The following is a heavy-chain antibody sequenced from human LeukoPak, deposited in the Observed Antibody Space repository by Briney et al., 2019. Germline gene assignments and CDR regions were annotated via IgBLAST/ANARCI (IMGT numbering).Heavy chain of an antibody. D-gene: IGHD6-19*01. CDR3: ASGIAVAGTPFDY. Sequence: SQTLSLTCAVSGGSISSGGYSWSWIRQPPGKGLEWIGYIYHSGSTYYNPSLKSRVTISVDKSKNQFSLKLSSVTAADTAVYYCASGIAVAGTPFDYWGQGTLVTVSS. CDR2: IYHSGST. CDR1: GGSISSGGYS. J-gene: IGHJ4*02. V-gene: IGHV4-30-2*01.